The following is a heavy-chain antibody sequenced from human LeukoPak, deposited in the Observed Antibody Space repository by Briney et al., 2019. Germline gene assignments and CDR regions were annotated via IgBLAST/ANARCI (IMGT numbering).Heavy chain of an antibody. V-gene: IGHV4-59*01. CDR3: ARALYSSGVDY. J-gene: IGHJ4*02. CDR1: GGSISSYY. CDR2: ICYSGST. D-gene: IGHD6-19*01. Sequence: SETLSLTCTVSGGSISSYYWSWIRQPPGKGLEWIGYICYSGSTNYNPSPKSRVTISVDTSKNQFSLKLSSVTAADTAVYYCARALYSSGVDYWGQGTLVTVSS.